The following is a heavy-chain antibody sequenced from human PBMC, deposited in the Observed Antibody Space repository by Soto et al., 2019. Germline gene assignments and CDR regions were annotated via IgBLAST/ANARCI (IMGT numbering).Heavy chain of an antibody. D-gene: IGHD3-10*01. CDR1: GGSISSGGYY. Sequence: SETLSLTCTVSGGSISSGGYYWSWIRQHPGKGLEWIGYIYYSGSTYYNPSLKSRVTISVDTSKNQFSLKLSSVTAADTAVYYCARDNGSGSYLDAFDIWGQGTMVTVSS. CDR3: ARDNGSGSYLDAFDI. CDR2: IYYSGST. V-gene: IGHV4-31*03. J-gene: IGHJ3*02.